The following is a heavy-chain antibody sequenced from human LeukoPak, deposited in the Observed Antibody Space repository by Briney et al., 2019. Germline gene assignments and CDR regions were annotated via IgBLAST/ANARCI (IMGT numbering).Heavy chain of an antibody. CDR3: AKAKGGL. J-gene: IGHJ4*02. V-gene: IGHV3-23*01. CDR1: GFTFSIYT. CDR2: IRGSGDAT. Sequence: PGGSLRLSCVASGFTFSIYTMTWFRQAPEKGLEWVSSIRGSGDATYFADSVRGRFTLSRDNSRNTLFLQMDSLRVDDTAVYYCAKAKGGLWGQGTLVTVSS. D-gene: IGHD2-15*01.